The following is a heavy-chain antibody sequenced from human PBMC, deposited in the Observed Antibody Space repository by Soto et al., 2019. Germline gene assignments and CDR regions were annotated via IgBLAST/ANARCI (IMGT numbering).Heavy chain of an antibody. CDR1: GYDFTAYD. J-gene: IGHJ6*02. Sequence: XSVKVSCKASGYDFTAYDINWVRQASGQGLEWMGWMNPINGATGFAQRFQGGVSMTRNTATDTAYLDLTGLRSDDTAVYYCGRGPSPRAPAGGTPYYFAMDVWGQGTTVTVSS. CDR2: MNPINGAT. CDR3: GRGPSPRAPAGGTPYYFAMDV. V-gene: IGHV1-8*02. D-gene: IGHD6-13*01.